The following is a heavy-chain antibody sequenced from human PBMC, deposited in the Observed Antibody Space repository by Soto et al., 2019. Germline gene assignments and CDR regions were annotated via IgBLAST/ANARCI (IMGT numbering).Heavy chain of an antibody. D-gene: IGHD3-22*01. CDR2: IYYSGST. CDR1: GGSISSYY. V-gene: IGHV4-59*01. Sequence: PSETLSLTCTVSGGSISSYYWSWIRQPPGKGLEWIGYIYYSGSTNYNPSLKSRVTISVDTSKNQFSLKLSSVTAADTAVYYCARGVSNYASSGEDWFDPWGQGTLVTVSS. CDR3: ARGVSNYASSGEDWFDP. J-gene: IGHJ5*02.